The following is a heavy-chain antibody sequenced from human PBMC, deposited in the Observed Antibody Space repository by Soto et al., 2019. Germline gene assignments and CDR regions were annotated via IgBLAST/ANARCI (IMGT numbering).Heavy chain of an antibody. Sequence: PSETLSLTCTVSGDSINSYSWTCVRQPPGKGLEWIGYIYDSGSTNYNPSLKSRVTISVDTSKNQFSLKLTSVTAADTAMYYCAREAGVRSPFDPWGQGTLVTVSS. CDR2: IYDSGST. D-gene: IGHD4-17*01. V-gene: IGHV4-59*01. J-gene: IGHJ5*02. CDR3: AREAGVRSPFDP. CDR1: GDSINSYS.